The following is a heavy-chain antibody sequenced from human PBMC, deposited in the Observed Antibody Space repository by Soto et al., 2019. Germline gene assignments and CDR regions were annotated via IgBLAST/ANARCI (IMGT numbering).Heavy chain of an antibody. J-gene: IGHJ4*02. CDR2: ISGSGGST. CDR1: GFTFSSYA. Sequence: EVQLLESGGGLVQPGGSLRLSCAASGFTFSSYAMSWVRQAPGKGLEWVSAISGSGGSTYYADSVKGRFTISRDNSKNTLYLQMNSLRAEDTAVYYCEKGAMGTHYYDSSGYLFDYWGQGTLVTVSS. V-gene: IGHV3-23*01. CDR3: EKGAMGTHYYDSSGYLFDY. D-gene: IGHD3-22*01.